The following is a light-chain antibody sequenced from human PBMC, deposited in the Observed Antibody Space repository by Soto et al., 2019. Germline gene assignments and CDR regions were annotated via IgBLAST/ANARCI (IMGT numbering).Light chain of an antibody. Sequence: QSVLAQPASSSGSPGQSVTNSCTGTSSDVGDNYVSWCQQHLGKDPKLFIYEVTLRPSGVPDRFSASKSGNTASLTVSGLQADDEADYYCSAYAGSNTFVFGTGTKVTVL. CDR1: SSDVGDNY. CDR2: EVT. CDR3: SAYAGSNTFV. V-gene: IGLV2-8*01. J-gene: IGLJ1*01.